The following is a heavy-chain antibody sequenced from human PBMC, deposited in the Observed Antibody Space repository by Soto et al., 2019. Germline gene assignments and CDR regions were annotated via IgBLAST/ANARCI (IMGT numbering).Heavy chain of an antibody. Sequence: DRIHTPPGKGLEWIGSIYYSGSTYYNPSLKSRVTISVDTSKNQFSLKLSSVTAADTAVYYCARRRSGSRNWFDPWGQGTLVTVPS. CDR2: IYYSGST. D-gene: IGHD1-26*01. J-gene: IGHJ5*02. V-gene: IGHV4-39*01. CDR3: ARRRSGSRNWFDP.